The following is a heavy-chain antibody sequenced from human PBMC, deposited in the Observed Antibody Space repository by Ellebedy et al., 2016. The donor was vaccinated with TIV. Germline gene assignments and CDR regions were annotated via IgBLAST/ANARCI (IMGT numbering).Heavy chain of an antibody. Sequence: PGGSLRLSCAASGFTVSSNYMSWVRQAPGKGLEWASVIYSGGGTYYADSVKGRFTISRDNSKNTLYLQMNSLRAEDTAVYYCVRSIVVVTAGVYDAFDIWGQGTMVTVSS. CDR3: VRSIVVVTAGVYDAFDI. CDR1: GFTVSSNY. V-gene: IGHV3-53*01. CDR2: IYSGGGT. J-gene: IGHJ3*02. D-gene: IGHD2-21*02.